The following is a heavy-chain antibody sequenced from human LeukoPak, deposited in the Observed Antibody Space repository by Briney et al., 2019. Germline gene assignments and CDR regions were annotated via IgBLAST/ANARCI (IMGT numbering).Heavy chain of an antibody. CDR2: ISYDGSNK. CDR1: GFTFSNYA. V-gene: IGHV3-30-3*01. J-gene: IGHJ1*01. CDR3: ARAARDGDYAEYFQH. Sequence: PGGSLRLSCAASGFTFSNYAMSWVRQAPGKELEWVAVISYDGSNKYHADSVKGRFTISRDNSKNTLYLQMNSLRAEDTAVYYCARAARDGDYAEYFQHWGQGTLVTVSS. D-gene: IGHD4-17*01.